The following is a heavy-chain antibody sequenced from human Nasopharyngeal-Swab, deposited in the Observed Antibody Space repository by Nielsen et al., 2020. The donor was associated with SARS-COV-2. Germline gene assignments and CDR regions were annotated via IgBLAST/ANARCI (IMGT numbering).Heavy chain of an antibody. CDR3: ARGVVAATHLFDY. Sequence: SVKVSCKASGRTFSSYAISWVRQAPGQGLEWMGRIIPIFGTANYAQKFQGRVTITADESTSTAYMELSSLRSEDTAVYYCARGVVAATHLFDYWGQGTLVTVSS. D-gene: IGHD2-15*01. CDR1: GRTFSSYA. CDR2: IIPIFGTA. V-gene: IGHV1-69*13. J-gene: IGHJ4*02.